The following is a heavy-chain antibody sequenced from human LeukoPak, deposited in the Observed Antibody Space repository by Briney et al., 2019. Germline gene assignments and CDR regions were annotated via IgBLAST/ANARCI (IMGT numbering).Heavy chain of an antibody. CDR1: GITLSNYG. CDR2: ISGSGGST. D-gene: IGHD3/OR15-3a*01. Sequence: GGSLRLSCAVSGITLSNYGMSWVRQAPGKGLEWVVGISGSGGSTNYADSVKGRFTISRDNPKNTLYLQMNSLRAEDTAFYFCAKRGVVIRVILVGFHKEAYYFESWGQGALVTISS. CDR3: AKRGVVIRVILVGFHKEAYYFES. J-gene: IGHJ4*02. V-gene: IGHV3-23*01.